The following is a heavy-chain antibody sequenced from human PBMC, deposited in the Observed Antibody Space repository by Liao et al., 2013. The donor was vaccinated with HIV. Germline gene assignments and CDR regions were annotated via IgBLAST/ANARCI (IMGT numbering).Heavy chain of an antibody. CDR2: INHSGST. CDR3: ARVGNCGGDCEDQYFDR. D-gene: IGHD2-21*01. CDR1: GGSFSSYY. Sequence: QVQLQQWGAGLLKPSETLSLTCVVHGGSFSSYYWSWIRQPPGKGLEWIGEINHSGSTNYNPSLKSRVTISVDTSKNQFSLKLSSVTAADTAVYFCARVGNCGGDCEDQYFDRWGLGTLVAVSS. J-gene: IGHJ4*02. V-gene: IGHV4-34*01.